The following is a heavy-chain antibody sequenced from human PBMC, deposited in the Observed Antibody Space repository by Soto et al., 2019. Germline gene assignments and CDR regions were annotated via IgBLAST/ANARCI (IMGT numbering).Heavy chain of an antibody. V-gene: IGHV3-74*01. CDR1: GFTFSNYW. CDR2: INNDGSST. CDR3: ARDGRAAAGKRVAY. J-gene: IGHJ4*02. Sequence: ELQLVESGGGLVQPGGSLRLSCAASGFTFSNYWMHWVRQAPGKGLVWVSRINNDGSSTSYADSVKGRFTISRDNAKNTLYLQMTSLRAEDTAVYYCARDGRAAAGKRVAYWGQGTLVTVSS. D-gene: IGHD6-13*01.